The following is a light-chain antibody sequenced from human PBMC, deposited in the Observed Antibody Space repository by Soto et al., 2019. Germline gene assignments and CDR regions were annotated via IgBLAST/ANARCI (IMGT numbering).Light chain of an antibody. CDR3: QQYNKYWT. CDR1: QSISTW. J-gene: IGKJ1*01. CDR2: GAS. V-gene: IGKV1-5*01. Sequence: DIQMTQSPSTLSASVGDRVTITCRASQSISTWLAWYQQKPGKAPNLLISGASSLQSGVPSRFSGSGSGTEFTLTISSLQPDDFATYYCQQYNKYWTFGQGTRWIS.